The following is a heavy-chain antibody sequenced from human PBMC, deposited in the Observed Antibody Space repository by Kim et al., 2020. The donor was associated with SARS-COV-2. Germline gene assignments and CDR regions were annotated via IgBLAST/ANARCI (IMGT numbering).Heavy chain of an antibody. CDR1: GFTFNTYA. V-gene: IGHV3-23*01. CDR2: ISAAGSTT. CDR3: AKDRVRGAGGYYYYYGMDG. Sequence: GGSLRLSCAASGFTFNTYALSWVREGPGRGLAWVSSISAAGSTTDYADSVKGRFTISRDNSENTLFLQMNSLRDEDTAVYYCAKDRVRGAGGYYYYYGMDGWGQETTVIVSS. D-gene: IGHD3-10*01. J-gene: IGHJ6*02.